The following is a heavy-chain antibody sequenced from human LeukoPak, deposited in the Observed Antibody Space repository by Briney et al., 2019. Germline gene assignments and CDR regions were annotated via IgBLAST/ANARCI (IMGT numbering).Heavy chain of an antibody. Sequence: SDTQSLTCTVSGYSVSRGYYWGWTRQPPGKGLEWLGSIYHSGSTYYNPSLKDRVTISVDASKNQCSLKLSSVTAADTAVYYCANRWRASSYYFDYWGQGTLVTVSS. CDR3: ANRWRASSYYFDY. CDR1: GYSVSRGYY. J-gene: IGHJ4*02. V-gene: IGHV4-38-2*02. CDR2: IYHSGST. D-gene: IGHD3-16*01.